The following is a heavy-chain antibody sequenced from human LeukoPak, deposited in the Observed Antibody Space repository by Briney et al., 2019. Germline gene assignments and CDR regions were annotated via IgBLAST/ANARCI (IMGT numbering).Heavy chain of an antibody. CDR1: GFTVSSYW. CDR3: ARAPSEIGGYYPEYFRH. J-gene: IGHJ1*01. D-gene: IGHD3-22*01. Sequence: PGGSLRLSCVASGFTVSSYWMHWVRQAPGKGLVWVSRIKSDGSINYADSVKGRFTISRDNAKNTVSLQMNSLRAEDTGVYFCARAPSEIGGYYPEYFRHWGQGTLVTVSS. CDR2: IKSDGSI. V-gene: IGHV3-74*01.